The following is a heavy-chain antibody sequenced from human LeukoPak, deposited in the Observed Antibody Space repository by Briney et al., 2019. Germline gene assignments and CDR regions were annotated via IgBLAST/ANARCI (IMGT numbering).Heavy chain of an antibody. Sequence: GASVKVSCKASGYTFTNYDINWVRQATGQGPEWMGWMNPNTGNTGYAQKFQVRVTMTRDTSISTAYMELSRLRSDDTAVYYCARDGIYCSGSSCYPVEIDYWGQGTLVTVSS. CDR2: MNPNTGNT. J-gene: IGHJ4*02. D-gene: IGHD2-15*01. CDR3: ARDGIYCSGSSCYPVEIDY. CDR1: GYTFTNYD. V-gene: IGHV1-8*01.